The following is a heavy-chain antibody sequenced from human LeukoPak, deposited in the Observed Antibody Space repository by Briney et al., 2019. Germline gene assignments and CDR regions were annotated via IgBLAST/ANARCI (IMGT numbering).Heavy chain of an antibody. D-gene: IGHD3-16*01. V-gene: IGHV4-59*01. Sequence: SETLSLTCTVSGGSTSSDYWNWIRQPPGKGLEWIGYIYYSGSTNYNPSLKSRVTISVDTSKNQFSLKLSSVAAADTAVYYCARSTFGGVTDYWGQGTLVTGSS. CDR2: IYYSGST. CDR3: ARSTFGGVTDY. J-gene: IGHJ4*02. CDR1: GGSTSSDY.